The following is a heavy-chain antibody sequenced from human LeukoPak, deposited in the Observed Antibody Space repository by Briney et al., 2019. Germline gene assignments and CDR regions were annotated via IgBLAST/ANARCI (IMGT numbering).Heavy chain of an antibody. CDR1: GVTFSNYG. D-gene: IGHD3-9*01. CDR3: AGTYYDILTGPQNWLDP. J-gene: IGHJ5*02. V-gene: IGHV3-30*02. CDR2: IRYDGSNK. Sequence: PGGSLRLSCAACGVTFSNYGMHWVRPAPGKGLEWVAFIRYDGSNKYYADSGKGRFTMSRDNSKNTLSLQMHSLRPEDTGVYYCAGTYYDILTGPQNWLDPWGQGTLLPVSS.